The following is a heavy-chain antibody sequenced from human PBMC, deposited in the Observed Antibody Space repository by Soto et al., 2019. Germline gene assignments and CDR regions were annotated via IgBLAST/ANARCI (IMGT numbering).Heavy chain of an antibody. D-gene: IGHD3-22*01. CDR2: ISYDGSNK. V-gene: IGHV3-30-3*01. CDR1: GFTFSSYA. CDR3: AREETTYDSSGYFDY. J-gene: IGHJ4*02. Sequence: SLRLSFAASGFTFSSYAMHWVRQAPGKGLEWVAVISYDGSNKYYADSVKGRFTISRDNSKNTLYLQMNSLRAEDTAVYYCAREETTYDSSGYFDYWGQGTLVTVSS.